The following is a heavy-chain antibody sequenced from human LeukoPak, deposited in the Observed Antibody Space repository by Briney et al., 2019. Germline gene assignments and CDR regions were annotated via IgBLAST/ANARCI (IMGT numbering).Heavy chain of an antibody. CDR1: GYTFTGYY. CDR2: INPNSGGT. J-gene: IGHJ6*03. Sequence: ASVKVSCKASGYTFTGYYMHWVRQAPGQGLEWMGWINPNSGGTNYAQKFQGRVTMTRDTSISTAYMELSRLRSDDTAVYYCARAYYYYYYMDVWGKGTTVTVSS. V-gene: IGHV1-2*02. CDR3: ARAYYYYYYMDV.